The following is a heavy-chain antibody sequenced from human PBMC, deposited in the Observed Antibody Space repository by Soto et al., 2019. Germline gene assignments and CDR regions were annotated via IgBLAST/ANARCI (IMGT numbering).Heavy chain of an antibody. CDR2: IYHSGST. Sequence: SETLSLTCAVSGGSISSGGYSWSWIRQPPGKGLEWIGYIYHSGSTYYNPSLKSRVTISVDRSKNQFSLKLSSVTAAGTAVYYCARSFYDSSGYYFDYWGQGTLVTVSS. J-gene: IGHJ4*02. D-gene: IGHD3-22*01. CDR3: ARSFYDSSGYYFDY. V-gene: IGHV4-30-2*01. CDR1: GGSISSGGYS.